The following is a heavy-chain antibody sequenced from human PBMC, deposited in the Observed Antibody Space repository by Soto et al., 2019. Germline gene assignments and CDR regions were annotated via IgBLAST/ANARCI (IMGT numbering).Heavy chain of an antibody. CDR1: GFTFSGSA. D-gene: IGHD2-21*02. CDR3: TRGGAVTGGSYYMDV. Sequence: EVQLVESGGGLVQPGGSLKLSCAASGFTFSGSAMHWVRQASGKGLEWVGRIRSKANSYARAYAASVKGRCTITRDDSKNTAYLQMNSLKPEDTAVYYCTRGGAVTGGSYYMDVWGKGTTVTVSS. J-gene: IGHJ6*03. V-gene: IGHV3-73*01. CDR2: IRSKANSYAR.